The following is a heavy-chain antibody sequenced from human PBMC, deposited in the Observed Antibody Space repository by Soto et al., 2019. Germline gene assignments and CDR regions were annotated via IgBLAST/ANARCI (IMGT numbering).Heavy chain of an antibody. CDR1: GYTFRSYD. D-gene: IGHD3-10*01. CDR3: PRVYGAGSVDI. Sequence: QVQLVQSGAEVKKPGASVKVSCTGSGYTFRSYDIHWVRQATGQGLEWMGWVNPNTGNTGYAQKCQGRVTMTRAMSKSSANTVVNSLTCDYTAIYYSPRVYGAGSVDIWGQGSHVSVSS. V-gene: IGHV1-8*01. CDR2: VNPNTGNT. J-gene: IGHJ1*01.